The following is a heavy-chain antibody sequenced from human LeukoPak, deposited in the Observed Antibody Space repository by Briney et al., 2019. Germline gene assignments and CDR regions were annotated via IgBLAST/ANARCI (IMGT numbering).Heavy chain of an antibody. CDR2: ISAGGEKT. V-gene: IGHV3-23*01. Sequence: GGSLRLSCAASGFTFSDFAMSWVRQAPGEGLQWVSGISAGGEKTYYADSVKGRVTISRDNSQSTLFLQMNSLRAEDTAVYYCAKDRDGGVQTRVKGFDYWGQGTLVTVSS. D-gene: IGHD3-16*01. J-gene: IGHJ4*02. CDR3: AKDRDGGVQTRVKGFDY. CDR1: GFTFSDFA.